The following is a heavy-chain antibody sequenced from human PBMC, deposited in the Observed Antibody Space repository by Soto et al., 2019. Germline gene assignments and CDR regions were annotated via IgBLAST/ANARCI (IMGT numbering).Heavy chain of an antibody. V-gene: IGHV3-64*01. CDR1: GFTFSSYD. J-gene: IGHJ4*02. CDR2: ISSTGGTT. D-gene: IGHD1-7*01. CDR3: VRRVSGNYDY. Sequence: EVQLAESGGGMVQPGGSLRLSCVASGFTFSSYDMHWVRQAPGKGLEYVSSISSTGGTTYYGNSVKGRFTISRDNSKNTRYLQMGSLRAEDMAVYYCVRRVSGNYDYWGQGTLVTVSS.